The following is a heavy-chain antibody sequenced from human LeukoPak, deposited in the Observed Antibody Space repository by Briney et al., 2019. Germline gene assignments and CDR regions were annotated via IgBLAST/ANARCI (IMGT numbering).Heavy chain of an antibody. CDR3: VKNGWLDY. Sequence: GGSLSLSCAASGFTFSSQNMNWARQAPGKGLEWVAYISTSGDSTKYADSVEGRFTISRDNAENSLYLLMNSLRVEDTAVDYCVKNGWLDYWGQGILVTVSS. CDR2: ISTSGDST. V-gene: IGHV3-21*06. D-gene: IGHD6-19*01. J-gene: IGHJ4*02. CDR1: GFTFSSQN.